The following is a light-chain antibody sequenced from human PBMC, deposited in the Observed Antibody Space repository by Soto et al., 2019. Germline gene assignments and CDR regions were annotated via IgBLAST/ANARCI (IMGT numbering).Light chain of an antibody. CDR1: QSVSNNY. CDR2: GAS. CDR3: QPYGSSPT. J-gene: IGKJ5*01. V-gene: IGKV3-20*01. Sequence: IVLTLSACTLSLSPGERATLSCRASQSVSNNYLAWYQQKPGQAPRRLIYGASSRATGIPDRFSGSGSGTDFTLTISRLEPEDFAVYYCQPYGSSPTFGEGTRLEIK.